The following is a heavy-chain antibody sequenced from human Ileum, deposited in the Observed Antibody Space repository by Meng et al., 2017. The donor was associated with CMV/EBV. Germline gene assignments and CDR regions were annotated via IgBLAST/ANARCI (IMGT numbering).Heavy chain of an antibody. CDR2: IHPTGTT. V-gene: IGHV4-4*07. J-gene: IGHJ5*02. D-gene: IGHD3-10*01. CDR3: ARAAARGVPVDL. CDR1: GGSLTSYY. Sequence: SGPSSLGPSETLFRTCTVPGGSLTSYYWTWIRQPAGKGLEWIGRIHPTGTTDDNPSLRSRVSMSLDKSKNQFSLKLTSVTAADTAVYYCARAAARGVPVDLWGQGTLVTVSS.